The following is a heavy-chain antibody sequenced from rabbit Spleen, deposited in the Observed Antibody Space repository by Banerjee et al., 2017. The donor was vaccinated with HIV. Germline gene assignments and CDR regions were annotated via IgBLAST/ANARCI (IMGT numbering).Heavy chain of an antibody. Sequence: QLKESGGGLVQPGGSLKLSCTASGFDFSRDYMNWVRQAPGKGLEWIGYIDPVFGITFYASWVNGRFTISSHNAQNTLYLQLNSLTAADTATYFCARNYVNAFDPWGQGTLVTVS. CDR1: GFDFSRDY. CDR2: IDPVFGIT. D-gene: IGHD1-1*01. J-gene: IGHJ2*01. CDR3: ARNYVNAFDP. V-gene: IGHV1S7*01.